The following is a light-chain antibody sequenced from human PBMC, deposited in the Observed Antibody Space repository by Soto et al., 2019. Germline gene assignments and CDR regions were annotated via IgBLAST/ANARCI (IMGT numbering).Light chain of an antibody. CDR3: GTWDSSLRAYYV. Sequence: QSVLTQPPSVSAAPGQKSTISSSGTSSNIGNNYVSWYQQLSGTAPKLLIYDNNKRPSGIPDRFSGSKSGTSATLGITGLQTGDEVEYYCGTWDSSLRAYYVFGTGTKVTVL. CDR1: SSNIGNNY. J-gene: IGLJ1*01. CDR2: DNN. V-gene: IGLV1-51*01.